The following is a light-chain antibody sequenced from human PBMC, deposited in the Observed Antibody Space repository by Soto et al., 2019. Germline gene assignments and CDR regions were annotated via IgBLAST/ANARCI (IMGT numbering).Light chain of an antibody. V-gene: IGLV2-14*03. Sequence: QSALTQPASVSGSPGQSITISCTGTSSDIGAYNYVSWYQHHPGKAPKLMIYDVSNRPSGVSSRFSGSKSGNTASLTISGHQLEDEADYYCSSCTSGSTYVFGTGTKVTVL. CDR1: SSDIGAYNY. CDR2: DVS. CDR3: SSCTSGSTYV. J-gene: IGLJ1*01.